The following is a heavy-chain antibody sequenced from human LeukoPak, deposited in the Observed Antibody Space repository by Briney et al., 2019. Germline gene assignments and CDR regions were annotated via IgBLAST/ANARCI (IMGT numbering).Heavy chain of an antibody. CDR1: GGSFSDYH. V-gene: IGHV4-34*01. Sequence: PSETLSLTCAVYGGSFSDYHWSWIRQPPGKELEWIGEINHSGSTNYNSSLKSRVTISVDTSKNQFSLKLISVTAADTAVYYCARGGGYSSGWPDYWGQGTLVTVSS. J-gene: IGHJ4*02. D-gene: IGHD6-19*01. CDR2: INHSGST. CDR3: ARGGGYSSGWPDY.